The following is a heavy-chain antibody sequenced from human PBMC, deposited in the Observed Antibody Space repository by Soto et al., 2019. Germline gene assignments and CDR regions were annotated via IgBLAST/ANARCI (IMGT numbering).Heavy chain of an antibody. CDR1: GYTFTSYY. CDR3: ARDLWDVATAGTFDY. CDR2: ISAYNANT. J-gene: IGHJ4*02. V-gene: IGHV1-18*04. D-gene: IGHD1-1*01. Sequence: GASVKVSCKASGYTFTSYYMHWVRQAPGQGLEWMGWISAYNANTNYAQKLQGRVTMTTDTSTSTAYMELRSLRSDDTAVYYCARDLWDVATAGTFDYWGQGTLVTVSS.